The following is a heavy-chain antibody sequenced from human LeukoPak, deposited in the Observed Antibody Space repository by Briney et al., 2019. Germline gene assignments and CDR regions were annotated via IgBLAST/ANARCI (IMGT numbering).Heavy chain of an antibody. D-gene: IGHD2-21*02. CDR2: ISAYNGNT. V-gene: IGHV1-18*01. CDR3: ARTVYCGGDCNTLFYYFDY. CDR1: GYTFTSYG. J-gene: IGHJ4*02. Sequence: GASVKVSCKASGYTFTSYGISWVRQAPGQGLEWMGWISAYNGNTNYAQKLQGRVTMTTDTSTSTAYMELSSLRSEDTAVYYCARTVYCGGDCNTLFYYFDYWGQGTLVTVSS.